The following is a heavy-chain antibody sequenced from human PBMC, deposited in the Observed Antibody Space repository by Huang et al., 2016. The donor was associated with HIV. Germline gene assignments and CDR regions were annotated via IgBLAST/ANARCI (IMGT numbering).Heavy chain of an antibody. CDR2: ISADNGNT. CDR1: GYTFSSYG. CDR3: ARARGYYYYGMDV. J-gene: IGHJ6*02. V-gene: IGHV1-18*04. Sequence: QVQLVQSGAEVKKPGASVKVSCKASGYTFSSYGISWVRQAPGQGLEWIGWISADNGNTNYAQEVQGRVTMTTDTSTSTAYMELRSLRSDDAAVYYCARARGYYYYGMDVWGQGTTVTVSS.